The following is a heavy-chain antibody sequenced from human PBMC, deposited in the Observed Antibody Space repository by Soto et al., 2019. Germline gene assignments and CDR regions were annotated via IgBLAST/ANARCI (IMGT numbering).Heavy chain of an antibody. CDR3: ARGRAEDSNMYYVMDV. D-gene: IGHD3-22*01. CDR1: GFTFSNYA. CDR2: IVYDGSNK. Sequence: GGSVRLSCAASGFTFSNYAMHWVRQAPGKGLEWVAVIVYDGSNKYNPDSVKGRFTISRDNSKNTVFLQMNTLSPEDTAVYYCARGRAEDSNMYYVMDVWGQGTTVTVSS. J-gene: IGHJ6*02. V-gene: IGHV3-30-3*01.